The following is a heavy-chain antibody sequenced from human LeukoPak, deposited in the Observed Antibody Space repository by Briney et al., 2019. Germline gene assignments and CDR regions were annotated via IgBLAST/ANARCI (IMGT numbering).Heavy chain of an antibody. CDR3: ARLYGDYQVDAFDI. CDR1: GFPFSSYW. V-gene: IGHV3-21*01. D-gene: IGHD4-17*01. J-gene: IGHJ3*02. Sequence: PGGSLRLSCVASGFPFSSYWMTWVRQAPGKGLEWVSSISSSSSYIYYADSVKGRFTISRDNAKNSLYLQMNSLRAEDTAVYYCARLYGDYQVDAFDIWGQGTMVTVSS. CDR2: ISSSSSYI.